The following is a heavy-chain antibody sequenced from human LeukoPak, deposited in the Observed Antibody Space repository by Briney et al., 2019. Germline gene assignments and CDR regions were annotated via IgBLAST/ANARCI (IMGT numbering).Heavy chain of an antibody. D-gene: IGHD3-22*01. J-gene: IGHJ4*02. Sequence: ASVKVSCKASGYTFTSYGIRWVRQAPGQGLEWMGWISAYNGNTNYAQKLQGRVTMTTDTSTSTAYMELRSLRSDNTAVYYCARDFYYDSSGYYPIDYWGQGTLVTVSS. CDR2: ISAYNGNT. CDR3: ARDFYYDSSGYYPIDY. CDR1: GYTFTSYG. V-gene: IGHV1-18*01.